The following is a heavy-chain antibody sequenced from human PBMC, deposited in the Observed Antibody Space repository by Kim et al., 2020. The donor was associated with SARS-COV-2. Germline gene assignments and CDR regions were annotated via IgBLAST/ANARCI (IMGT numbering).Heavy chain of an antibody. CDR2: INYSGST. J-gene: IGHJ6*02. V-gene: IGHV4-59*08. CDR1: GGSISSYY. CDR3: ARSSIPGTTYYYYGMDV. Sequence: SETLSLTCTVSGGSISSYYWSWIRQPPGKGLEWIGYINYSGSTNYNPSLKSRVTISVDTSKNQFSLKLSSVTAADTAVYYCARSSIPGTTYYYYGMDVWGQGTTVTVSS. D-gene: IGHD1-20*01.